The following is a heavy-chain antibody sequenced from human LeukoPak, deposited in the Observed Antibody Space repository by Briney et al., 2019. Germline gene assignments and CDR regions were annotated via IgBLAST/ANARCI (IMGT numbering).Heavy chain of an antibody. V-gene: IGHV4-59*01. CDR2: IYYSGST. Sequence: SETLSLTCTLSGGSMSSYYWSWLRQPPGKGLEWIGYIYYSGSTNYNPSLKSRVTISVDTSKNQFSLKLSPVTAADTAVYYCARGDQPDAFDIWGQGTMVTVSS. CDR1: GGSMSSYY. J-gene: IGHJ3*02. CDR3: ARGDQPDAFDI.